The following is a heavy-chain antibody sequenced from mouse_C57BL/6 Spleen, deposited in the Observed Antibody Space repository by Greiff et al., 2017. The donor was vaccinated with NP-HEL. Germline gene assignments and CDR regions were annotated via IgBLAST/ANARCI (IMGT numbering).Heavy chain of an antibody. D-gene: IGHD2-2*01. CDR1: GFSLTSYG. CDR2: IWGGGST. CDR3: AKRLYGYDGALAY. Sequence: QVQLQQSGPGLVAPSQSLSITCTVSGFSLTSYGVDWVRQPPGKGLEWLGVIWGGGSTNYNSALMSRLSISKDNSKSQVFLKMNSLQTDDTAMYYCAKRLYGYDGALAYWGQGTLVTVSA. J-gene: IGHJ3*01. V-gene: IGHV2-9*01.